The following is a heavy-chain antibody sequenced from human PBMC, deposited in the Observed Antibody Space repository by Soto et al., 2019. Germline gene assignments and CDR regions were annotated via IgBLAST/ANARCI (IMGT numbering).Heavy chain of an antibody. D-gene: IGHD6-6*01. CDR3: AKVWQLAHYYYYYGMDV. CDR1: GYIFTSYG. V-gene: IGHV1-18*01. Sequence: GASVKVSCKASGYIFTSYGISWLRQAPGQGLEWLGGTTAFSGNAIYAQRFQGRVTMTTDTSTSTAYMELRSLRSEDTAVYYCAKVWQLAHYYYYYGMDVWGQGTTVTVSS. CDR2: TTAFSGNA. J-gene: IGHJ6*02.